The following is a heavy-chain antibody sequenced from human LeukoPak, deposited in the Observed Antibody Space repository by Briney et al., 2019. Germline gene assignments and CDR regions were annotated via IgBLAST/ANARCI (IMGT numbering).Heavy chain of an antibody. J-gene: IGHJ4*02. CDR2: ITGNGGST. CDR1: EFTFRAYA. D-gene: IGHD3-3*01. Sequence: PGGSLRLSCAASEFTFRAYALSWVRQAPGKGLEWVSSITGNGGSTYYADSVKGRFTISRDNSKDTLYLQMNSLRAEDTAVYYCAKDRYYDFWSGFLYWGQGTLVTVSS. CDR3: AKDRYYDFWSGFLY. V-gene: IGHV3-23*01.